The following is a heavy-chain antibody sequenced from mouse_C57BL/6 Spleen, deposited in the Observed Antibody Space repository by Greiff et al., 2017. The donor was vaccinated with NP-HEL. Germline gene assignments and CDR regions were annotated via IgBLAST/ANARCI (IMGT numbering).Heavy chain of an antibody. Sequence: VKLMESGAELVRPGASVTLSCKASGYTFTDYEMHWVKQTPVHGLEWIGAIDPETGGTAYNQKFKGKAILTADKSSSTAYMELRSLTSEDSAVYYCTRRAYYYGSSYPFAYWGQGTLVTVSA. J-gene: IGHJ3*01. CDR3: TRRAYYYGSSYPFAY. CDR1: GYTFTDYE. D-gene: IGHD1-1*01. V-gene: IGHV1-15*01. CDR2: IDPETGGT.